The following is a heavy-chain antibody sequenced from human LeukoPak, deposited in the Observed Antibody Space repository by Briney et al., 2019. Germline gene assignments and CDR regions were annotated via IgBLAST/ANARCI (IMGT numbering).Heavy chain of an antibody. V-gene: IGHV1-2*02. D-gene: IGHD1-14*01. J-gene: IGHJ4*02. CDR2: INPKTGGT. CDR3: ARATAENDH. Sequence: ASVKLSCKASGYTFAGYYMHWVRQAPGQGLEWMGWINPKTGGTSYAQKFQGRVTMTRDTSISTVNMELSRLTSDDTAVYYCARATAENDHWGQGTLVTVSS. CDR1: GYTFAGYY.